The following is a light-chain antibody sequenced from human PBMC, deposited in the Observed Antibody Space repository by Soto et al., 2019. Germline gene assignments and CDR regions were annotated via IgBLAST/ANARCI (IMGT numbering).Light chain of an antibody. J-gene: IGKJ1*01. CDR2: DAS. Sequence: EIVLTQSPGTLSLSPGERATLSCRASQSVSNNYLAWYQQKPGQAPRLLIYDASSRATGIPDRFSGGGSGTDFTLTISRLEPEDFAVYYCQQYGASPETFGQGTKVDIK. V-gene: IGKV3-20*01. CDR1: QSVSNNY. CDR3: QQYGASPET.